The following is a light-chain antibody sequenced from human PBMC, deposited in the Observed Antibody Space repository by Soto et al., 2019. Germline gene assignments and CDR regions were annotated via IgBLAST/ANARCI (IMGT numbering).Light chain of an antibody. CDR1: SSDVGSYNL. J-gene: IGLJ2*01. CDR2: EGS. Sequence: QSALTQPASVSGSPGQSITISCTGTSSDVGSYNLVSWYQQHPGKAPKLMIYEGSKRPSGVSNRFSGSKSGNTASLTISGLQAEDEADYYCCSYAGSSTCVFGGGTKLTVL. CDR3: CSYAGSSTCV. V-gene: IGLV2-23*01.